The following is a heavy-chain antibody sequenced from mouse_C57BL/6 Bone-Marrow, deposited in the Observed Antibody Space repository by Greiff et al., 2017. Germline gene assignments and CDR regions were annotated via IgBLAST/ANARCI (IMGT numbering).Heavy chain of an antibody. CDR1: GFNIKDDY. J-gene: IGHJ2*01. CDR3: TTVVHY. CDR2: IDPENGAT. D-gene: IGHD1-1*01. Sequence: EVQLQQSGAELVRPGASVKLSCTASGFNIKDDYMHWVKQRPEKGLEWIGWIDPENGATEYASKFQGKATITADTSSKTAYLQLSSLTAEDTAVDYCTTVVHYWGQGTTLTVSS. V-gene: IGHV14-4*01.